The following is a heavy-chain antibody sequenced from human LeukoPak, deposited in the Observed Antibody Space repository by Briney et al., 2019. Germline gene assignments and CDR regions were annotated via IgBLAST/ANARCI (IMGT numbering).Heavy chain of an antibody. Sequence: GESLKISCKGSGCSFTSYWIGWVRQMPGKGLEWMGIIYPGDSDTRYSPSFQGQVTISADKSISTAYLQWSSLKASDTAMYYCARVVVVTTYDAFDSCGQGTMVTVSS. CDR1: GCSFTSYW. CDR3: ARVVVVTTYDAFDS. J-gene: IGHJ3*02. D-gene: IGHD5-12*01. V-gene: IGHV5-51*01. CDR2: IYPGDSDT.